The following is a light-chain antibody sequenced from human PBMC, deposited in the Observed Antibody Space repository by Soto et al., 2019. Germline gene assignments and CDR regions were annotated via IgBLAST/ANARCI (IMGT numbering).Light chain of an antibody. Sequence: EIVMTQSPATLSVSPGERATLSCRASQSVSGNLAWYQQKPGQAPRLLIYGASTRATGIPARFSGSGSGTEFTLTISSLQSEGFAVYYWQQYNDWPPVTFGGGTKVEIK. J-gene: IGKJ4*01. CDR2: GAS. CDR3: QQYNDWPPVT. CDR1: QSVSGN. V-gene: IGKV3-15*01.